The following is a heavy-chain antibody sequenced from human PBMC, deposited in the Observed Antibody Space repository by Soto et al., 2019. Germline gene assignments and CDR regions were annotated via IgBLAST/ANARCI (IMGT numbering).Heavy chain of an antibody. CDR2: ISYDGSNK. J-gene: IGHJ4*02. Sequence: VQLLESGGGLVQPGGSLRLSCAASGFTFSSYAMSWVRQAPGKGLEWVAVISYDGSNKYYADSVKGRFTISRDNSKNTLYLQMNSLRAEDTAVYYCATSPLSSGLAYFDYWGQGTLVTVSS. V-gene: IGHV3-30-3*01. CDR3: ATSPLSSGLAYFDY. D-gene: IGHD3-22*01. CDR1: GFTFSSYA.